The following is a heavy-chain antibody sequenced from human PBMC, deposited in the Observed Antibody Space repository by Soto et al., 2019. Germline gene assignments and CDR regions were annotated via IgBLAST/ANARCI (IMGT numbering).Heavy chain of an antibody. CDR2: ILVGGST. D-gene: IGHD1-1*01. V-gene: IGHV3-23*01. CDR3: AKATATSGGAFEI. J-gene: IGHJ3*02. Sequence: PGGSLRLSCAASGFICSSYDMSWVRQAPGKGLEWVSTILVGGSTHYEDSVKGRFTISRDTSKNTVYLQMNSLTAGDTAFYYCAKATATSGGAFEIYGQGTMVTVS. CDR1: GFICSSYD.